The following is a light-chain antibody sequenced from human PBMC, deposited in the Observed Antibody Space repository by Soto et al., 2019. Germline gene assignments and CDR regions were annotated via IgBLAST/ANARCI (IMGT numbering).Light chain of an antibody. J-gene: IGKJ4*01. V-gene: IGKV3-11*01. Sequence: EIVLTQSPATLSLSPGERATISCRASQRVSSYLAWYQQKPGQAPRLLIYDGSNRATGIPARFSGSGSGTDFTLTISSLEPEDSAVYYCQQRSNWPPLTFGGGTKVEIK. CDR3: QQRSNWPPLT. CDR1: QRVSSY. CDR2: DGS.